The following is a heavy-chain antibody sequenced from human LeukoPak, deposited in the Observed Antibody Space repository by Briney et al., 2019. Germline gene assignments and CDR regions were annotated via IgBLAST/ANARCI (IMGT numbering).Heavy chain of an antibody. CDR1: GYTFTGYY. CDR3: ARVFGGVLGFDY. D-gene: IGHD2-8*02. Sequence: RASVKVSCKASGYTFTGYYMHWVRQAPGQGLEWMGWINPNSGGTNYAQKFQGRVTMATDTSTSTAYMELRSLRSDDTAVYYCARVFGGVLGFDYWGQGTLVTVSS. J-gene: IGHJ4*02. V-gene: IGHV1-2*02. CDR2: INPNSGGT.